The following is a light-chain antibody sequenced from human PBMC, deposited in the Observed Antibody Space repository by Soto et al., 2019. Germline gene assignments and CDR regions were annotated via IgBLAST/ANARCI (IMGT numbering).Light chain of an antibody. Sequence: DVQVTQSPSFVSASVGDRVTITCRASQGIGTWLAWYQQKPGQAPHLLIYGATNLQDGVPSRFSGSGLGTHFTLTIFSLQPEDSASYYCQQTNSFPITFGQGTRLEI. CDR2: GAT. V-gene: IGKV1D-12*01. CDR3: QQTNSFPIT. J-gene: IGKJ5*01. CDR1: QGIGTW.